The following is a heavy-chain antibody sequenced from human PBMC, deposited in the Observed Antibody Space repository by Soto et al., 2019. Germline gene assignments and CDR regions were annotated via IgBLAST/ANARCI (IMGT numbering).Heavy chain of an antibody. J-gene: IGHJ4*02. CDR2: IIPVFRTS. CDR3: AKDGSWDGGGGES. CDR1: GVTFSSYA. D-gene: IGHD3-16*01. V-gene: IGHV1-69*18. Sequence: QVQLVQSGAELKKPGSSVKVSCSASGVTFSSYAFTWVRQAPGQGLEWMGNIIPVFRTSNYAQGFQGRLTISADESTNTIYMELSSLRSEDTAVYFCAKDGSWDGGGGESWGQGTRVIVSS.